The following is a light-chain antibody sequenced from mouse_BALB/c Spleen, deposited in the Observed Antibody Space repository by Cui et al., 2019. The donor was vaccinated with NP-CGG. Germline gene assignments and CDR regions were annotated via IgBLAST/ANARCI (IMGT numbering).Light chain of an antibody. CDR1: TEAVTTSNS. J-gene: IGLJ1*01. Sequence: QAVVTQESALTTSPGETVTLTCRSSTEAVTTSNSANLVQEKPDHLFTGLIGGTNNRAPGVPASFSGSLIGDKAALTITGAQTEDEAIYFCALWYSNHWVFGGGTKLTVL. V-gene: IGLV1*01. CDR2: GTN. CDR3: ALWYSNHWV.